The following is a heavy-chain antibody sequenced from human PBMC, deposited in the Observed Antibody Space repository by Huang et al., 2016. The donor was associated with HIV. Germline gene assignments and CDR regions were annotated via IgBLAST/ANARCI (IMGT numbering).Heavy chain of an antibody. D-gene: IGHD3-3*01. CDR3: ARDHHDFWRGYRRMYFFDH. CDR2: IDYSGST. V-gene: IGHV4-59*11. CDR1: GGSISTHY. Sequence: QVQLQESSPGLVKPSETLSLTCTVSGGSISTHYWSWIRPPPGKGLEWSGSIDYSGSTNYRPSLKSRVTILLDTSKNQFSLRVNSVTAADTAMYYCARDHHDFWRGYRRMYFFDHWGQGTLVTVSS. J-gene: IGHJ4*02.